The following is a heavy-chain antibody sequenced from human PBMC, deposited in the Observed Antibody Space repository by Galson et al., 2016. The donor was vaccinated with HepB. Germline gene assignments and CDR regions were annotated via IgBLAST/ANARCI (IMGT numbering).Heavy chain of an antibody. J-gene: IGHJ6*02. V-gene: IGHV1-18*01. Sequence: SVKVSCKASGYTFNSYGINWVRQAPGQGLEWMGWISAYNGNTNYAEKFQARVTMTTDTSTSTAYMDLRSLRSGDTAVYYCARVGYDFWRGYYSGMNYYGLDVWGQGTTVTVSS. CDR3: ARVGYDFWRGYYSGMNYYGLDV. CDR2: ISAYNGNT. CDR1: GYTFNSYG. D-gene: IGHD3-3*01.